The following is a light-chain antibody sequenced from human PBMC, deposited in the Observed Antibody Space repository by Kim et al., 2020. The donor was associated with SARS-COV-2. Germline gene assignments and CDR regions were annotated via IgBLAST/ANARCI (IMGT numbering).Light chain of an antibody. V-gene: IGKV3-11*01. CDR1: QSVSSY. CDR3: QQRSNWPP. Sequence: SLSPGERATLSCRASQSVSSYLAWYQQKPGQAPRLLIYDASNRATGIPARFSGSGSGTDFTLTISSLEPEDFAVYYCQQRSNWPPFGQGTKVDIK. J-gene: IGKJ1*01. CDR2: DAS.